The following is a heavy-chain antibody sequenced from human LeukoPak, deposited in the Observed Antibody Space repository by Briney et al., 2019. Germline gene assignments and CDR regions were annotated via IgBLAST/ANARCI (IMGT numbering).Heavy chain of an antibody. CDR3: WSILYEYVWGSYRSFDY. J-gene: IGHJ4*02. CDR1: GGTFISYA. CDR2: IIPIFGTA. Sequence: ASVKVSCKASGGTFISYAISWVRQAPGQGLEWMGGIIPIFGTANYAQKFQGRVTITADESTSTAYMELSSLRSEDTAVYYCWSILYEYVWGSYRSFDYWGQGTLVTVSS. D-gene: IGHD3-16*02. V-gene: IGHV1-69*13.